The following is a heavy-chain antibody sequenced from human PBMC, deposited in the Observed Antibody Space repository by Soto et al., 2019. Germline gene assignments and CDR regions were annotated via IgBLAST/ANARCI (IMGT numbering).Heavy chain of an antibody. CDR3: AHSRWNYADY. V-gene: IGHV2-5*02. Sequence: QITLKESGPTLVKPTQTLTLTCTFSGFSLSTSGVGVGWIRQPPGKALEWLALIYWDDDKRYSPSLKSRITITNDTSKNQVVLTMTNMDPVDTATYYCAHSRWNYADYWGQGTLVTVSS. D-gene: IGHD1-1*01. CDR2: IYWDDDK. J-gene: IGHJ4*02. CDR1: GFSLSTSGVG.